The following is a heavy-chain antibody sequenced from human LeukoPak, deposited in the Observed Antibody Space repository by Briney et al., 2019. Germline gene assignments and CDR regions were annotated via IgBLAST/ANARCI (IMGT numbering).Heavy chain of an antibody. CDR3: AKVGVVTYNWFDP. CDR1: GGSISSSNW. CDR2: IYHSGST. V-gene: IGHV4-4*02. D-gene: IGHD3-3*01. Sequence: SETLSLTCAVSGGSISSSNWWSWVRQPPGKGLEWIGEIYHSGSTNYNPSLKSRVTISVDKSKNQFSLKLSSVTAADTAVYYCAKVGVVTYNWFDPRGQGTLVTVSS. J-gene: IGHJ5*02.